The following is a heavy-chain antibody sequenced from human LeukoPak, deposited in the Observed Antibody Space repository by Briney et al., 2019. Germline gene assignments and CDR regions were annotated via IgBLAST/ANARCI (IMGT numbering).Heavy chain of an antibody. V-gene: IGHV3-49*04. CDR1: GFTFGDYA. CDR2: IRSKASGGTT. Sequence: PGRSLRLSCRASGFTFGDYAMSWVRQAPGKGLEWVGFIRSKASGGTTEYAASVKGRFTISRDDSKSIAYLQMNSLKTEDTAVYYCTRGDGSGSYWGQGTLVTVSS. J-gene: IGHJ4*02. D-gene: IGHD3-10*01. CDR3: TRGDGSGSY.